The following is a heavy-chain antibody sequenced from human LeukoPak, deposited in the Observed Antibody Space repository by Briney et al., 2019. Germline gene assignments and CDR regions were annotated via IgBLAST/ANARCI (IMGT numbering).Heavy chain of an antibody. CDR1: GITLSNYG. V-gene: IGHV3-74*01. J-gene: IGHJ3*02. D-gene: IGHD3-10*01. Sequence: PGGSLRLSCAVSGITLSNYGMSWVRQAPGTGLVWVSRIIRDGTGTDYADSVKGRFTISRDIATNTLYLQMNSLRAEDTAVYYCARAVGYGAGSYGFDIWGQGTTVTVSS. CDR3: ARAVGYGAGSYGFDI. CDR2: IIRDGTGT.